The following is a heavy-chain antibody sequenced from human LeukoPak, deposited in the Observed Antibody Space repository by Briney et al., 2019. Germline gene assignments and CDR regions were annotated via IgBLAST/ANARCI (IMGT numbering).Heavy chain of an antibody. V-gene: IGHV4-39*01. CDR1: GGSIRSSSYY. CDR3: ATQVGAARTYFDY. Sequence: PSETLSLTCADSGGSIRSSSYYWGWIRQPPGKGLEWIGSIYYSGTTYYNPSLKSRVTISVDTSKNQFSLNLNSVTAADTAVYYCATQVGAARTYFDYWGQGTLVTVSS. J-gene: IGHJ4*02. CDR2: IYYSGTT. D-gene: IGHD6-6*01.